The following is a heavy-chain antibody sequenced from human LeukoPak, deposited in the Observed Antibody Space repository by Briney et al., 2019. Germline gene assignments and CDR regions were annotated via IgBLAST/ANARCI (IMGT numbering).Heavy chain of an antibody. CDR1: GFTFSSYA. CDR3: AKGNGYSYGRYYFDY. CDR2: ITASGGNT. J-gene: IGHJ4*02. V-gene: IGHV3-23*01. D-gene: IGHD5-18*01. Sequence: GGSLRLSCAASGFTFSSYAMGWVRQAPGKGLEWVSAITASGGNTYYADSVKGRFTISRDNSKNTLYLQANSLRAEDTAVYYCAKGNGYSYGRYYFDYWGQGTLVTVSS.